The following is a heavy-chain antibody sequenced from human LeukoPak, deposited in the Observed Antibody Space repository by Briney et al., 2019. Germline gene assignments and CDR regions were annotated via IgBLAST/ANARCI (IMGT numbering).Heavy chain of an antibody. V-gene: IGHV3-48*04. CDR1: GFSFSSYS. CDR3: VKVAKYYYGSETYYFFEH. Sequence: GGSLRLSCAASGFSFSSYSFNWVRQAPGKGLEWVSYIRRIISYADSVKGRFTISRDNAKNSLDLQMNSLRVEDTGIYYCVKVAKYYYGSETYYFFEHWGQGTPVTASS. J-gene: IGHJ4*02. D-gene: IGHD3-10*01. CDR2: IRRII.